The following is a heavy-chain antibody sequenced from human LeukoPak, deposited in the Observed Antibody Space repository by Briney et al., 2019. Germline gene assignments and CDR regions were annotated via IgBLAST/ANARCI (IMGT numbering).Heavy chain of an antibody. Sequence: GGSLRLSCAASGFTFSSYAMSWVRQAPGKGLEWVSAISGSGGSAYYADSVKGRFTISRDNSKNTPYLQMNSLRAEDTAVYYCASYSRLQFDPWGQGTLVTVSS. J-gene: IGHJ5*02. CDR3: ASYSRLQFDP. CDR2: ISGSGGSA. CDR1: GFTFSSYA. D-gene: IGHD2-15*01. V-gene: IGHV3-23*01.